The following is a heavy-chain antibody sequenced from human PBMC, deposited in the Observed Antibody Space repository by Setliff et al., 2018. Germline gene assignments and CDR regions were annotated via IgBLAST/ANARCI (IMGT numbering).Heavy chain of an antibody. Sequence: SETLSLTCTVSGGSISTYSWSWIRQAAGKGLEWIGRMHGSGSTNYSPSLKSRVTISVDTSRNQFSLKLTSVTAADTAVYFCARDPGFHSGTWCLGDWGQGTQVTVSS. V-gene: IGHV4-4*07. CDR1: GGSISTYS. CDR3: ARDPGFHSGTWCLGD. CDR2: MHGSGST. J-gene: IGHJ4*02. D-gene: IGHD2-8*01.